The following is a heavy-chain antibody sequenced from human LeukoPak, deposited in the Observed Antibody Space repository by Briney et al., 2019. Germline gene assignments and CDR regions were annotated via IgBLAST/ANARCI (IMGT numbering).Heavy chain of an antibody. CDR1: GYSFTSYW. Sequence: GESLKISCKGSGYSFTSYWIGWVRQMPGKGLEWMGIILHHHGVYRYSPSFQGQVTISADKSISTAYLQWSSLKASDTAMYYCARHARTSYYYYGMDVWGQGTTVTVSS. V-gene: IGHV5-51*01. D-gene: IGHD1-14*01. J-gene: IGHJ6*02. CDR2: ILHHHGVY. CDR3: ARHARTSYYYYGMDV.